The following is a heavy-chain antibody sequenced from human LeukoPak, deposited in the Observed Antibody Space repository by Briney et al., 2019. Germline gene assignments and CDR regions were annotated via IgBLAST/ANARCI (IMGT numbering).Heavy chain of an antibody. V-gene: IGHV3-21*04. D-gene: IGHD3-10*01. J-gene: IGHJ5*02. CDR3: ARDKDGSGITNWFDP. Sequence: GGSLRLSCAASGFTFSNYSMNWVRQAPGKGLEWVSSISSRSTYIYHADSVKGRFTISRDNAKNSLYLQMNSLRAEDTAVYYCARDKDGSGITNWFDPWGQGTLVTVSS. CDR2: ISSRSTYI. CDR1: GFTFSNYS.